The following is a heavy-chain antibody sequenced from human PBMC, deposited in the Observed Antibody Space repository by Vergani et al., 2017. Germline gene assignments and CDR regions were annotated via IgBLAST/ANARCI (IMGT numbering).Heavy chain of an antibody. Sequence: QLQLQESGSGLVKPSQTLSLTCAVSGGSISSGGYSWSWIRQPPGKGLEWIGEINHSGSTNYNPSLKSRVTISVDTSKNQFSLKLSSVTAADTAVYYCARGCGVVAATGWFDPWGQGTLVTVSS. CDR1: GGSISSGGYS. V-gene: IGHV4-30-2*01. D-gene: IGHD2-15*01. CDR2: INHSGST. CDR3: ARGCGVVAATGWFDP. J-gene: IGHJ5*02.